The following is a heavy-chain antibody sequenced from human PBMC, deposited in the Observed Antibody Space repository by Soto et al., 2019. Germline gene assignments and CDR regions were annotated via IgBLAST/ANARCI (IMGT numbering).Heavy chain of an antibody. V-gene: IGHV3-30-3*01. J-gene: IGHJ5*02. D-gene: IGHD3-3*01. CDR2: ISYDGSNK. CDR3: AKDITIFGVPPPNDWFDP. CDR1: GFTFSSYA. Sequence: GGSLRLSCAASGFTFSSYAMHWVRQAPGKGLEWVAVISYDGSNKYYADSVKGRFTISRDNSKNTLYLQMNSLRAEDTAVYYCAKDITIFGVPPPNDWFDPWGQGTLVTVSS.